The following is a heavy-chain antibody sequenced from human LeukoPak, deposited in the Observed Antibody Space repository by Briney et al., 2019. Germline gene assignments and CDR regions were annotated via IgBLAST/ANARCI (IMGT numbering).Heavy chain of an antibody. CDR3: IQVRVTTTRNAFDV. V-gene: IGHV3-74*01. CDR2: INGDGSST. J-gene: IGHJ3*01. CDR1: GFTFSNHW. Sequence: GGSLRLSCAASGFTFSNHWMHWVRQAPGKGLVWVSRINGDGSSTNYADPVKGRFTISRDNAKNTVYLEMSSLRAEDTAVYYCIQVRVTTTRNAFDVWGQGTMVTVSS. D-gene: IGHD1-1*01.